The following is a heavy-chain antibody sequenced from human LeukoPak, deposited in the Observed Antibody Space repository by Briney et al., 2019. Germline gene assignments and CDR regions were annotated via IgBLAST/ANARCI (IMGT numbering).Heavy chain of an antibody. J-gene: IGHJ4*02. CDR2: IKSKADDETT. Sequence: NPGGSLRLSCAASGFTFTHAWMTWVRQAPGKGLEWVGRIKSKADDETTDYAAPVKGRFFMSRDDSKATLFLQMNYLETEDTAVYYCTTDLGITMIRGVIVSWGQGTLVTVSS. D-gene: IGHD3-10*01. CDR3: TTDLGITMIRGVIVS. CDR1: GFTFTHAW. V-gene: IGHV3-15*01.